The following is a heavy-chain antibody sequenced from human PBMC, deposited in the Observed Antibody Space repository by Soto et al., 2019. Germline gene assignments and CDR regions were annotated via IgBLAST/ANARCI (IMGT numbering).Heavy chain of an antibody. J-gene: IGHJ4*02. D-gene: IGHD1-1*01. CDR2: ITASGDST. CDR1: GFDVTTNC. Sequence: GGSLRLSCVGSGFDVTTNCMRWVRQAPGKGLEWVSSITASGDSTYYADSVKGRFTISRDNSKNILYLQLNILRVDDTALYYCVEPGAYWTRWGQGTLVTVSS. V-gene: IGHV3-23*01. CDR3: VEPGAYWTR.